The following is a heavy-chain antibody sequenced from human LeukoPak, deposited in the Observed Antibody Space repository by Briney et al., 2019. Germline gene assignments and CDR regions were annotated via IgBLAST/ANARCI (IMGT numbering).Heavy chain of an antibody. CDR3: AKVGGYQLLWYNWFDP. CDR2: ISGSGGST. D-gene: IGHD2-2*01. V-gene: IGHV3-23*01. J-gene: IGHJ5*02. Sequence: ETLSLTCAVYGGSFSGYYWSWVRQAPGKGLEWVSAISGSGGSTYYADSVKGRFTISRDNSKNTLYLQMNSLRAEDTAVYYCAKVGGYQLLWYNWFDPWGQGTLVTVSS. CDR1: GGSFSGYY.